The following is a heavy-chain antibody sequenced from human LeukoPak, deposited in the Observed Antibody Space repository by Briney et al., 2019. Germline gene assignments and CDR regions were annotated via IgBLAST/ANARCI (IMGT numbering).Heavy chain of an antibody. D-gene: IGHD6-13*01. CDR3: ARVDFEQLGRPFDY. J-gene: IGHJ4*02. V-gene: IGHV3-48*03. CDR2: ISSGGSTI. Sequence: GGSLRLSCAASGFTFRSYEMNWVRQAPGKGLEWVSHISSGGSTIYYADSVKGRFTISRDNAKNSLYLQMHSLRAEDTAAYYCARVDFEQLGRPFDYWGQGTLVTVSS. CDR1: GFTFRSYE.